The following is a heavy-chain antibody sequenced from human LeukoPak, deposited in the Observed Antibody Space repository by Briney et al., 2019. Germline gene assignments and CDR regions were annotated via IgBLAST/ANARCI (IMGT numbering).Heavy chain of an antibody. J-gene: IGHJ5*02. V-gene: IGHV1-2*02. D-gene: IGHD3-9*01. CDR2: INPNSGDT. CDR1: GYSFTGYY. CDR3: ARVEFYYDILTGYSFWFDP. Sequence: ASVKVSCKASGYSFTGYYIHWVRQAPGQGLEWMGWINPNSGDTDYAQKFQGRVTMTRDTSIKTAYVELSRLTSDDTAVYYCARVEFYYDILTGYSFWFDPWGQGTLVTVSS.